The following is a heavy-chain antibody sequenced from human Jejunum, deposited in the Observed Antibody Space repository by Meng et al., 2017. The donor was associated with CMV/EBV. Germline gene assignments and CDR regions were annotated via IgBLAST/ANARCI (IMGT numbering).Heavy chain of an antibody. CDR3: ARDIVDNEDGV. Sequence: FAAAGFTFVHYGISWVRQAPGKGLEYVSAITWNGGSTDYADSVKSRFTISRDNAKNSLYLQMNSLRAEDTALYYCARDIVDNEDGVWGQGTTVTVSS. J-gene: IGHJ6*02. CDR1: GFTFVHYG. CDR2: ITWNGGST. V-gene: IGHV3-20*03. D-gene: IGHD5-12*01.